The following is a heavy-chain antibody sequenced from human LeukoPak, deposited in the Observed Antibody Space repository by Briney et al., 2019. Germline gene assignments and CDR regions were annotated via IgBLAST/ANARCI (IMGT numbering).Heavy chain of an antibody. CDR3: AREDNGFWSGYSTA. D-gene: IGHD3-3*01. J-gene: IGHJ4*02. Sequence: GGSLRLSCAASGFSFSSYAMNWVRQAPGKGLEWVSGISDRGGRTYYADSVKGRFTISRDNSKNTLYLQMNSLRVEDTAVYYCAREDNGFWSGYSTAWGQGTLVTVSS. CDR1: GFSFSSYA. V-gene: IGHV3-23*01. CDR2: ISDRGGRT.